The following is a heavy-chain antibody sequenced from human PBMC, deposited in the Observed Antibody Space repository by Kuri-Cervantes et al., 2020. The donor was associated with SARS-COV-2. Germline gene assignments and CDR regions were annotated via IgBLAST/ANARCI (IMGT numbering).Heavy chain of an antibody. J-gene: IGHJ4*02. V-gene: IGHV1-69*13. CDR3: ARDVGYGGTSELDITYFDY. Sequence: SVKDSCKASGATFSTYGFSWVRQAPGQGLEWMGGIIPFFGTPNYAQKFEGRVTITADESTSTAYMEMSSLRFEDTAVYFCARDVGYGGTSELDITYFDYWGQGTLVTVSS. CDR2: IIPFFGTP. D-gene: IGHD4-23*01. CDR1: GATFSTYG.